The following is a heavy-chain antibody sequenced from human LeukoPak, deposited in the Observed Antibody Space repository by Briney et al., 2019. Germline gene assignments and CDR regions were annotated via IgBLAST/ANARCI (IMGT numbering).Heavy chain of an antibody. V-gene: IGHV3-30*02. Sequence: QPGGSLRLSCAASGFTFSSYGMHWVRQAPGKGLEWVAFIRYDGSNKYYADSVKGRFTISRDNSKNTLYMQMNSLRAEDTAVYYCAKSHSSGWYSGFDYWGQGTLVTVSS. CDR3: AKSHSSGWYSGFDY. D-gene: IGHD6-19*01. CDR1: GFTFSSYG. J-gene: IGHJ4*02. CDR2: IRYDGSNK.